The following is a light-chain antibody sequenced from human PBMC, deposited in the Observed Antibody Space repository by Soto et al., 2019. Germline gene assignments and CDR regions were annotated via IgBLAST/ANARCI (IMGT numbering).Light chain of an antibody. V-gene: IGKV1-39*01. Sequence: DIQMTQSPSSLSASVGDRVTSTCRTSQSIRSSLNWYQQKPGKAPNLLIYAASRLQSGVPSRFSGSGSGTDFTLTISSLQPADFATYYCQQSYSTPCAFGPGTKVDIK. CDR1: QSIRSS. CDR3: QQSYSTPCA. J-gene: IGKJ3*01. CDR2: AAS.